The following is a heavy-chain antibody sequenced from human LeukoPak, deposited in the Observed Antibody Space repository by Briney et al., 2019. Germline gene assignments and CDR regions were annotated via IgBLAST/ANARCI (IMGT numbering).Heavy chain of an antibody. CDR2: ISGGGGGA. J-gene: IGHJ6*02. CDR3: ARGGRGEGSSDWFHLHFYYGMDV. D-gene: IGHD3-3*01. CDR1: GFTFRNYA. Sequence: KAGGSLRLSCAASGFTFRNYAMSWVRQAPGKGLEWVSVISGGGGGAYYADSLKGRFTISRDNAKNTLYLQMNSLRADDTAVYYCARGGRGEGSSDWFHLHFYYGMDVWGQGTTVTVSS. V-gene: IGHV3-23*01.